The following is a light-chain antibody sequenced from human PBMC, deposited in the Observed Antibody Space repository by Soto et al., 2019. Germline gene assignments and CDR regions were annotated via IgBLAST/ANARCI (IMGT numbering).Light chain of an antibody. CDR1: QSVSSN. CDR2: DAS. Sequence: IVMTQSPATLSLSAGERATLSCRASQSVSSNLAWYQQKPGQAPNLLIYDASNRATGIPARFSGSGSGTDFTLTISSLENEDFAVYYGQQRSNWTLTFGQGTRLEIK. CDR3: QQRSNWTLT. V-gene: IGKV3-11*01. J-gene: IGKJ5*01.